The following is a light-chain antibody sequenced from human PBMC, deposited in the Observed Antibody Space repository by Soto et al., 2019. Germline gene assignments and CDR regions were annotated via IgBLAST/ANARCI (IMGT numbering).Light chain of an antibody. CDR3: GTWDDSLNSYV. Sequence: QSVLTQPPSVSGTPAQRVTISCSGSSSNIGSNTVNWYQQLPGAAPRLLIYSNNQRPSGVPDRFSGSKSGTSAFLAISGLQSEDEADYYCGTWDDSLNSYVFGTGTKLTVL. CDR2: SNN. J-gene: IGLJ1*01. V-gene: IGLV1-44*01. CDR1: SSNIGSNT.